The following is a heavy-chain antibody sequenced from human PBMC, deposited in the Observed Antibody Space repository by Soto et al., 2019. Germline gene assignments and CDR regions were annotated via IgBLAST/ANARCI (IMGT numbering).Heavy chain of an antibody. CDR2: INSDGSST. Sequence: AGGSLRLSCAASGFTFSSYWMHWVRQAPGKGLVWVSRINSDGSSTSYADSVKGRFTISRDNAKNTLYLQMNSLRAEDTAVYYCARFWGGTLYYYYYYMDVWGKGTTVTVSS. CDR3: ARFWGGTLYYYYYYMDV. CDR1: GFTFSSYW. V-gene: IGHV3-74*01. J-gene: IGHJ6*03. D-gene: IGHD1-1*01.